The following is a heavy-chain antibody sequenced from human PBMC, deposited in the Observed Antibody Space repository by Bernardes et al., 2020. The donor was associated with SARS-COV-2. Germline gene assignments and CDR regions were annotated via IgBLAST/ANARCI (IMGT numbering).Heavy chain of an antibody. Sequence: ASVKVSCKASGYSFTTYIINWVRQAPGQGLEWMGWIAVYNGDTKSGQKVQGRVAMTIDTSSDTVYMELRNLRYDDTAVYYCAGAGAYGSGSHGIYYYGMDVWRQGTTVTVSS. CDR2: IAVYNGDT. J-gene: IGHJ6*02. D-gene: IGHD3-10*01. CDR3: AGAGAYGSGSHGIYYYGMDV. V-gene: IGHV1-18*01. CDR1: GYSFTTYI.